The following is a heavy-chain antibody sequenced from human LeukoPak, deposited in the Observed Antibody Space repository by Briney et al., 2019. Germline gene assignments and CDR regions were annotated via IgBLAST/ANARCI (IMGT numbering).Heavy chain of an antibody. CDR1: GRSISSYY. CDR2: IYYSGST. Sequence: SETLSLTCTVSGRSISSYYWSWIRQPPGKGLEWVGYIYYSGSTNYNPSLESRVTISVDTSHNQFSLKLSSVTAADTAVYYCARVHNGYDDLDYWGQGTLVTVSS. V-gene: IGHV4-59*01. D-gene: IGHD5-12*01. J-gene: IGHJ4*02. CDR3: ARVHNGYDDLDY.